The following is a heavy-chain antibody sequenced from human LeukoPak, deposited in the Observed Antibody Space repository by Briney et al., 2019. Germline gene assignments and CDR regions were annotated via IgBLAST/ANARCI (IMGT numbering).Heavy chain of an antibody. CDR1: GGSFSGYY. J-gene: IGHJ4*02. CDR2: IHYSGRI. CDR3: SRGADAYKCGNS. Sequence: SETLSLTCAVYGGSFSGYYWTWIRQPPGKGLEWIGEIHYSGRINYNPSLKSRVTISADTSNNHFSLKMNSVTAADAAVYYCSRGADAYKCGNSWGQGTLVTVSS. D-gene: IGHD5-24*01. V-gene: IGHV4-34*01.